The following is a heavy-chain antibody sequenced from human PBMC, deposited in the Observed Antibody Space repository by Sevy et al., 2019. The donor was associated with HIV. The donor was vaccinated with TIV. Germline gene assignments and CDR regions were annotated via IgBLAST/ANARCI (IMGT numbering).Heavy chain of an antibody. CDR3: TKDIVVVVAARSLYYYGLDV. CDR1: GGSISSSSYY. Sequence: SETLSLTCTVSGGSISSSSYYWGWIRQPPGKGLEWIGSSYYSGSSYYNPSLKSRVTISVDTSKNQFSLKLSSVTAADTAVYYCTKDIVVVVAARSLYYYGLDVWGQGTTVTVSS. J-gene: IGHJ6*02. CDR2: SYYSGSS. V-gene: IGHV4-39*02. D-gene: IGHD2-15*01.